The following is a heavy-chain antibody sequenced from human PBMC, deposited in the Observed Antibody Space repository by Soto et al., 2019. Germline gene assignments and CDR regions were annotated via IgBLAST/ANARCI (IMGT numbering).Heavy chain of an antibody. CDR2: IYYSGST. CDR3: ARHGELRYFDYRQYYFDY. J-gene: IGHJ4*02. D-gene: IGHD3-9*01. V-gene: IGHV4-39*01. Sequence: PSETLSLTCTVSGGSISSSSYYWGWIRQPPGKGLEWIGSIYYSGSTYYNPSLKSRVTISVDTSKNQFSLKLSSVTAADTAVYYCARHGELRYFDYRQYYFDYWGQGTLVTVSS. CDR1: GGSISSSSYY.